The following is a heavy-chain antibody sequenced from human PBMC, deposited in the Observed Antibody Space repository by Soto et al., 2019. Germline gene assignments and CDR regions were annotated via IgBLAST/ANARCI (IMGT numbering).Heavy chain of an antibody. J-gene: IGHJ4*02. CDR3: ARDGDGPGRRYDY. CDR2: ISAYNGNT. Sequence: ASVTLSSEACGYGSTSYGRSWVRQAPGQGLEWMGWISAYNGNTNYAQKLQGRVTMTTDTSTSTAYMELRSLRSDDTAVYYCARDGDGPGRRYDYWGQGTLVTVSS. CDR1: GYGSTSYG. D-gene: IGHD3-10*01. V-gene: IGHV1-18*01.